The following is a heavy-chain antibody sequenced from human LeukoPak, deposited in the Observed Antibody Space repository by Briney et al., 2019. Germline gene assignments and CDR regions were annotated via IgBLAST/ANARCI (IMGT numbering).Heavy chain of an antibody. CDR1: GFTFSSYS. V-gene: IGHV3-21*01. Sequence: GGSLRLPCAASGFTFSSYSMNWVRQAPGKGLEWVSSISSSSSYIYYADSVKGRFTISRDNAKNSLYLQMNSLRAEDTAVYYCAREMIDAFDIWGQGTMVTVSS. D-gene: IGHD3-16*01. J-gene: IGHJ3*02. CDR3: AREMIDAFDI. CDR2: ISSSSSYI.